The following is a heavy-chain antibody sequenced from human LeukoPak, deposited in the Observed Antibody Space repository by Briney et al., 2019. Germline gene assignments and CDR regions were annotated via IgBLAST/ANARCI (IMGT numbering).Heavy chain of an antibody. D-gene: IGHD3-3*01. J-gene: IGHJ6*03. CDR3: ARSPLGRTTPGTIEFYYYSYMDV. CDR1: GGSISSGDYY. V-gene: IGHV2-70*11. CDR2: IDWSDEE. Sequence: QTLSLTCTVSGGSISSGDYYWSWIRQPPGKALEWLARIDWSDEEHYNSSLTTRLTVSKDSSKNQVVLSMTNMSPVDTATYYCARSPLGRTTPGTIEFYYYSYMDVWGIGTTVTVSS.